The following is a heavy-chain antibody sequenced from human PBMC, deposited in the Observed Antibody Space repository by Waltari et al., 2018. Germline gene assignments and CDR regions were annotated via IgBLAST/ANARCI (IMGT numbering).Heavy chain of an antibody. CDR2: INHSGST. CDR1: GGSFSGYY. CDR3: AREDTSDAFDI. V-gene: IGHV4-34*01. J-gene: IGHJ3*02. D-gene: IGHD2-15*01. Sequence: VQLQQWGAGLLKPSETLSLTCAVYGGSFSGYYWSWIRQPPGKGLEWIGEINHSGSTNYNPSLKSRVTISVDTSKNQFSLKLSSVTAADTAVYYCAREDTSDAFDIWGQGTMVTVSS.